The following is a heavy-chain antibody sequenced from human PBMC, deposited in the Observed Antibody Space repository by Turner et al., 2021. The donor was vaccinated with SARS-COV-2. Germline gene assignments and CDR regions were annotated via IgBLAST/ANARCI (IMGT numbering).Heavy chain of an antibody. D-gene: IGHD5-18*01. J-gene: IGHJ4*02. CDR2: IKQDESEK. CDR1: GLTFSSYW. Sequence: EVQVVESGGGLVQPGGSVRLSCAVSGLTFSSYWMSWVRQAPGKGLEWVANIKQDESEKNYVDSVKGRFTISRDNAKNSLYLQMNSLRAEDTAVYYCATVGYSYHHWGQGTLVTVSS. V-gene: IGHV3-7*03. CDR3: ATVGYSYHH.